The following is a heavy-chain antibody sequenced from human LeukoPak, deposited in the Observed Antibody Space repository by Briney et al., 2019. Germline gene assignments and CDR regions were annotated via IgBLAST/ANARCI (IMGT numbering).Heavy chain of an antibody. CDR2: IIPIFGTA. V-gene: IGHV1-69*05. CDR1: GGTFSSYA. CDR3: ARDGGSSSGDYYYGMDV. J-gene: IGHJ6*02. D-gene: IGHD6-13*01. Sequence: GASVKVSCKASGGTFSSYAISWVRQAPGQGLEWMGGIIPIFGTANYAQKFQGRVTMTRDTSISTAYMELSRLRSDDTAVYYCARDGGSSSGDYYYGMDVWGQGTTVTVSS.